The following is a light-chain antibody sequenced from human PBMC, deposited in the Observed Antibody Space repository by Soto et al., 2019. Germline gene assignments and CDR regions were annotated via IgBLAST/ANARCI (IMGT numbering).Light chain of an antibody. CDR2: AAS. V-gene: IGKV1-9*01. Sequence: QLTQSPSSLSASVGDRVTITCRASQGLNTNLAWYQQKPGKAPKLLIYAASTLQKGVPSRFSGNGSGTDFSLTISSLQPEDFATFYCQQSNNYFTFGPGTKVDIK. CDR1: QGLNTN. CDR3: QQSNNYFT. J-gene: IGKJ3*01.